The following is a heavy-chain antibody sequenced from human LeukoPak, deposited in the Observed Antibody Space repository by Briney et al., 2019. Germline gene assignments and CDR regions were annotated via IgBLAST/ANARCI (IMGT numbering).Heavy chain of an antibody. CDR2: ISYDGSNK. CDR1: GFTFSSYG. CDR3: ARQYDSSGYSAFDI. V-gene: IGHV3-30*03. Sequence: GGSLRLSCAASGFTFSSYGMHWVRQAPGKGLDWVAVISYDGSNKFYADSVKGRFTISRDNSKNTLYLQMNSLRAEDTAVYYCARQYDSSGYSAFDIWGQGTMVTVSS. D-gene: IGHD3-22*01. J-gene: IGHJ3*02.